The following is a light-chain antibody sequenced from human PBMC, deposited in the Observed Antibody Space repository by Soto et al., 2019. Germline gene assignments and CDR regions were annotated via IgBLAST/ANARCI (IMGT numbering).Light chain of an antibody. CDR3: CSYAGSSTWV. J-gene: IGLJ3*02. V-gene: IGLV2-23*02. Sequence: QSALTQPASVSGSPGQSITISCTGTSSDVGGYDYVSWYQLHPGKAPKLLVFEVSNRPSGVSYRFSGSKSGNTASLTISGLQAEDEADYYCCSYAGSSTWVFGGGTKLTVL. CDR1: SSDVGGYDY. CDR2: EVS.